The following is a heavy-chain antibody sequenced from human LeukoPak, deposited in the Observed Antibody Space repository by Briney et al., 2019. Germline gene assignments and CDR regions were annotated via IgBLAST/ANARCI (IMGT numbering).Heavy chain of an antibody. CDR1: GGSISGSSYY. J-gene: IGHJ5*02. V-gene: IGHV4-61*05. D-gene: IGHD2-15*01. CDR2: IYYSGST. Sequence: SETLSLTCTVSGGSISGSSYYWGWIRQPPGKGLEWIGYIYYSGSTNYNPSLKSRVTISVDTSKNQFSLKLSSVTAADTAVYYCARGYCSGGSCYLGWFDPWGQGTLVTVSS. CDR3: ARGYCSGGSCYLGWFDP.